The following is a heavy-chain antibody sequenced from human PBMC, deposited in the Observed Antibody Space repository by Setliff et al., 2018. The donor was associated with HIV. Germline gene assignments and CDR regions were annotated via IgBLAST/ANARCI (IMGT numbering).Heavy chain of an antibody. CDR3: AKPLYDSSGYYLNWYFDL. D-gene: IGHD3-22*01. CDR1: GFTFSNYP. V-gene: IGHV3-30*14. J-gene: IGHJ2*01. Sequence: GGSLRLSCAGSGFTFSNYPMHWVRQAPGKGLEWVALISHDGTYKYYADSVQGRFTISRDNSKNTLSLQMNSLRAEDTAVYYCAKPLYDSSGYYLNWYFDLWGRGTTVTVSS. CDR2: ISHDGTYK.